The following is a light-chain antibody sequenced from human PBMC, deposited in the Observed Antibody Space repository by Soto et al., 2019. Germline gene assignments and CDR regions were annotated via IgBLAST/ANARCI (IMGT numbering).Light chain of an antibody. CDR2: DTS. CDR3: FLSYSGARKV. CDR1: TGDVTSAHY. V-gene: IGLV7-46*01. Sequence: QAVVTQAPSLTVSPGETVTLTCGSSTGDVTSAHYPYWFQQRPGHAPRTLIYDTSKKHSRTPARFSGSLLGGKAALTLSGAQPEDEAEYYCFLSYSGARKVFGGGTKLTVL. J-gene: IGLJ2*01.